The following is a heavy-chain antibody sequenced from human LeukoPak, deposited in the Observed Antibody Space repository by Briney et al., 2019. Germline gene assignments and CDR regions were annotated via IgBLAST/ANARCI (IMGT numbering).Heavy chain of an antibody. Sequence: RSGGSLRLSCAASEFTFSSHHMNWVRQAPGKRLEWVSFISSSTSYIYYADSVKGRFTISRDNAKNSLYLQMNSLRVEDTAVYYCARGPLGGYNSAWFDPWGQGTLVTVSS. CDR1: EFTFSSHH. CDR2: ISSSTSYI. J-gene: IGHJ5*02. V-gene: IGHV3-21*01. D-gene: IGHD5-24*01. CDR3: ARGPLGGYNSAWFDP.